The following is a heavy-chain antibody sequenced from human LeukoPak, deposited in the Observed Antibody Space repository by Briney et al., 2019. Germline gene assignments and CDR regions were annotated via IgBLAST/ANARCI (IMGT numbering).Heavy chain of an antibody. D-gene: IGHD4-17*01. V-gene: IGHV3-53*01. Sequence: GGSLRLSCTVSGFTASSNSMSWVRQAPGKGLEWVSFIYSGGNTHYSDSVKGRFTISRDNSKNTLYLQMNSLRADDTAVYYCARRAGEYSHPYDYWGQGTLVTVSS. CDR3: ARRAGEYSHPYDY. CDR2: IYSGGNT. CDR1: GFTASSNS. J-gene: IGHJ4*02.